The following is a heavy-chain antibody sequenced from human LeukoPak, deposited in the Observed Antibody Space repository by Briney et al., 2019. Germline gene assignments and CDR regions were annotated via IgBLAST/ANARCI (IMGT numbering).Heavy chain of an antibody. CDR2: IYYSGST. Sequence: SQTLSLTCTVSGGSISSGGYYWSWIRQHPGKGLEWIGYIYYSGSTYYNPSLKSRVTISVDTSKNQFSLKLSSVTAADTAVYYCAIPARTRGYSGSRDAFDIWGQGTMVTVSS. CDR3: AIPARTRGYSGSRDAFDI. CDR1: GGSISSGGYY. D-gene: IGHD5-12*01. V-gene: IGHV4-31*03. J-gene: IGHJ3*02.